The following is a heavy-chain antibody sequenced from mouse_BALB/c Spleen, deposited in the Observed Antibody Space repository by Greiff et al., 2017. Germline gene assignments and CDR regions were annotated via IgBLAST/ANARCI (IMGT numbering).Heavy chain of an antibody. CDR2: ILPGSGST. V-gene: IGHV1-9*01. CDR3: ARPEGYYAMDY. CDR1: GYTFSSYW. Sequence: QVQLQQSGAELMKPGASVKISCKATGYTFSSYWIEWVKQRPGHGLEWIGEILPGSGSTNYNGKFKGKATLTADKSSSTAYMQLSSLTSEDSAVYFCARPEGYYAMDYWGQGTSVTVAS. J-gene: IGHJ4*01.